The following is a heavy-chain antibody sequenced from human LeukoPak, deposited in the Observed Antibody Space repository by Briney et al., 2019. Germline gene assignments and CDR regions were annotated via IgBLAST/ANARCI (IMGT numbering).Heavy chain of an antibody. J-gene: IGHJ6*02. CDR2: ISGSGGST. CDR1: GFTFSSYA. CDR3: AKDWNTIFGVVRQYGMDV. D-gene: IGHD3-3*01. Sequence: GGSLRLSCAASGFTFSSYAMSWVRQAPGKGLEWASAISGSGGSTYYADSVKGRFTISRDNSKNTLYLQMNSLRAEDTAVYYCAKDWNTIFGVVRQYGMDVWGQGTTVTVSS. V-gene: IGHV3-23*01.